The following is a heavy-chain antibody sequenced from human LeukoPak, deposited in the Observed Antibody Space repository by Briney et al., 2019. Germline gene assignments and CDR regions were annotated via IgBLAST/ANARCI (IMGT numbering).Heavy chain of an antibody. J-gene: IGHJ4*02. Sequence: ASVKVSCKAAGYTFTSYGISWVRQAPGQGLEWMGWISAYNGNTNYAQKLQGRVAMTTDTSTSTAYMGLRSLRSDDTAVYYCARAGEVGSWYDWGQGTLVTVSS. D-gene: IGHD6-13*01. CDR1: GYTFTSYG. CDR2: ISAYNGNT. CDR3: ARAGEVGSWYD. V-gene: IGHV1-18*01.